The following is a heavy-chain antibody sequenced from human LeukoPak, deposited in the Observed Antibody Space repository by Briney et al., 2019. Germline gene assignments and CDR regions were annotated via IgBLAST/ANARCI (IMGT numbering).Heavy chain of an antibody. V-gene: IGHV4-4*07. CDR1: GGSISSYY. Sequence: SETLSLTCTVSGGSISSYYWTWIRQPAGKGLEWIGRISTSGNTNYTPSLKSRVTMSVDTARNQFSLKLTSVTAADAAVYYCARGEGNYFDYWGQGALVTVSS. CDR3: ARGEGNYFDY. CDR2: ISTSGNT. J-gene: IGHJ4*02.